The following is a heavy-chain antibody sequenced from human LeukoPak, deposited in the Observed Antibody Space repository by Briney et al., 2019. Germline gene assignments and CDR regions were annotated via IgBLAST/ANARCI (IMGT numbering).Heavy chain of an antibody. J-gene: IGHJ4*02. V-gene: IGHV4-34*01. D-gene: IGHD3-22*01. Sequence: SETLSLTCAVYGGSFSGYYWSWIRQPPGKGLEWIGEINHSGSTNYNPSLKSRVTISVDTSKNQFSLKLSSVTAADTAVYYCARDDCYYDSSGYCHLYFDYWGQGTLVTVSS. CDR2: INHSGST. CDR3: ARDDCYYDSSGYCHLYFDY. CDR1: GGSFSGYY.